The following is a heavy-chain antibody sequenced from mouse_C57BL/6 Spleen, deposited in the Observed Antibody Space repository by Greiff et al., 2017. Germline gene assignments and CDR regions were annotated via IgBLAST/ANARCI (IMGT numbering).Heavy chain of an antibody. D-gene: IGHD3-2*02. CDR3: ATQGSSGCPYAMDY. CDR1: GYAFSSSW. J-gene: IGHJ4*01. V-gene: IGHV1-82*01. Sequence: VKLVESGPELVKPGASVKISCKASGYAFSSSWMNWVKQRPGKGLEWIGRIYPGDGDTNYNGKFNGKATLTADKSSSTAYMHLSSLTSEDSAVYFCATQGSSGCPYAMDYWGQGTSVTVSS. CDR2: IYPGDGDT.